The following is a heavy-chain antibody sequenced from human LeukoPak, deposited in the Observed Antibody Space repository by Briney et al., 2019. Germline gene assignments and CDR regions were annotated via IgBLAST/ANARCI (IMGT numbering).Heavy chain of an antibody. D-gene: IGHD3-3*01. CDR3: ARIYDFWSVSIYYFDY. V-gene: IGHV4-30-2*01. J-gene: IGHJ4*02. CDR2: IYHSGST. Sequence: SETLSLTCTVSGGSISSGGYYWSWIRQPPGKGLEWIGYIYHSGSTYYNPSLKSRVTISVDTSKNQFSLKLTSVTAADTAVYYCARIYDFWSVSIYYFDYWGQGTLVTVSS. CDR1: GGSISSGGYY.